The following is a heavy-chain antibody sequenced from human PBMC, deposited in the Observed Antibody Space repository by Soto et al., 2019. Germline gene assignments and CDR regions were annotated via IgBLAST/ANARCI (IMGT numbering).Heavy chain of an antibody. CDR2: IYSSGST. D-gene: IGHD3-22*01. V-gene: IGHV4-39*01. Sequence: QLQLQESGPGLVKPSETLSLTCTVSGGSISSSSYYWGWIRQPPGKGLEWIGSIYSSGSTYYNPSLKSRVTISVDTSKNQFSLKLSSVTAADTAVYYCARHNYDSSGYYWGDFDYWGQGTLVTVSS. CDR1: GGSISSSSYY. J-gene: IGHJ4*02. CDR3: ARHNYDSSGYYWGDFDY.